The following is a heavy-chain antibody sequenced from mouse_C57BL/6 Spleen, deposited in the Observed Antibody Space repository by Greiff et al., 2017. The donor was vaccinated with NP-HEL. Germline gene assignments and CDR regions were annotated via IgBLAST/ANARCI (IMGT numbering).Heavy chain of an antibody. D-gene: IGHD4-1*01. CDR2: IYPSDSET. CDR3: VNWAWFAY. Sequence: VQLQQPGAELVRPGSSVKLSCKASGYTFTSYWMDWVKQRPGQGLEWIGNIYPSDSETHYNQKFKDKATLTVDKSSSTAYMQLSSLTSEDSAVYYCVNWAWFAYWGQGTLVTVSA. CDR1: GYTFTSYW. J-gene: IGHJ3*01. V-gene: IGHV1-61*01.